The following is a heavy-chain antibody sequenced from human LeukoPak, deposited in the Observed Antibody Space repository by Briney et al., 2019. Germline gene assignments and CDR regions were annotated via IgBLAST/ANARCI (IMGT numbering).Heavy chain of an antibody. J-gene: IGHJ4*02. Sequence: KASETLSLTCTVSGGSISSSSYYWGWIRQPPGKGLEWIGSIYYSGSTYYNPSLKSRVTISVDTSKNQFSLKLSSVTAADTAVYYCARVSSSSSWQFDYWGQGTLVTVSS. D-gene: IGHD6-13*01. CDR1: GGSISSSSYY. V-gene: IGHV4-39*07. CDR3: ARVSSSSSWQFDY. CDR2: IYYSGST.